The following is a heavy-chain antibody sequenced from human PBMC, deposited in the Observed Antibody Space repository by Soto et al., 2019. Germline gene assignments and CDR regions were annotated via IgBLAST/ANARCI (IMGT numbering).Heavy chain of an antibody. D-gene: IGHD1-26*01. CDR2: TYYRSKWYN. CDR3: ARDWRSSVRGRYLLFDP. J-gene: IGHJ5*02. V-gene: IGHV6-1*01. CDR1: GDSVSSNSAA. Sequence: TLSLTCAISGDSVSSNSAAWNWSRQSPSRGLEWLGRTYYRSKWYNDYAVSVKSRITINPDTSKNQFSLQLNSVTPEDTAVYYCARDWRSSVRGRYLLFDPWGQGNKVTVYS.